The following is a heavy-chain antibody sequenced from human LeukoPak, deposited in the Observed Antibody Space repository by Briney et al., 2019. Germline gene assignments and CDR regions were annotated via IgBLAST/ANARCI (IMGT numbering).Heavy chain of an antibody. CDR3: AKGGDFDWLIKYYFDY. CDR2: ISGSGGST. D-gene: IGHD3-9*01. CDR1: GFTFSSYA. V-gene: IGHV3-23*01. Sequence: GGSLRLSCAASGFTFSSYAMSWARQAPGKGLEWVSAISGSGGSTYYADSVKGRFTISRDNSKNTLYLQMNSLRAEDTAVYYCAKGGDFDWLIKYYFDYWGQGTLVTVSS. J-gene: IGHJ4*02.